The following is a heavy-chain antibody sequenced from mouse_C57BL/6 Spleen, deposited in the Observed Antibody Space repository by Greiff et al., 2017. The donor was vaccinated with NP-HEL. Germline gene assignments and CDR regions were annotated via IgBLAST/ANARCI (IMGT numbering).Heavy chain of an antibody. CDR1: GFTFSDYY. V-gene: IGHV5-16*01. D-gene: IGHD1-1*01. J-gene: IGHJ4*01. CDR2: INYDGSST. CDR3: ARGIYYYGSSLYWGAMDY. Sequence: EVKLVESEGGLVQPGSSMKLSCTASGFTFSDYYMAWVRQVPEKGLEWVANINYDGSSTYYLDSLKSRFIISRDNAKNILYLQMSSLKSEDTATYYCARGIYYYGSSLYWGAMDYWGQGTSVTVSS.